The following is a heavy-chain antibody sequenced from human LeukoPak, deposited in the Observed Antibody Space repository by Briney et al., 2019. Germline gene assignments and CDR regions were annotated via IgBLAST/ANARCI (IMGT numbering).Heavy chain of an antibody. CDR1: GFTFTSYS. CDR3: ARGPHGGFVIIPTEF. V-gene: IGHV3-21*01. Sequence: GGSLRLSCAASGFTFTSYSMNWVRQAPGKGLEWVSSIDSSSSYIYYADSVKGRFTISRANAKNSLFLQMNSLRAEDTAVYYCARGPHGGFVIIPTEFWGQGTLVTVSS. D-gene: IGHD3-3*01. CDR2: IDSSSSYI. J-gene: IGHJ4*02.